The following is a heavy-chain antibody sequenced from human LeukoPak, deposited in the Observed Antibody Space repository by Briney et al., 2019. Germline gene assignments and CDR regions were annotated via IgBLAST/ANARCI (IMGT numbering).Heavy chain of an antibody. D-gene: IGHD2-2*01. CDR2: IYYSGST. J-gene: IGHJ5*02. CDR3: ARGGTDIVVVPAAPTYNWFDP. V-gene: IGHV4-39*07. Sequence: SETLSLTCTVSGGSISSSSYYWGWIRKPPGKGLEWIGSIYYSGSTYYNPSLKSRVTISVDTSKNQFSLKLSSVTAADTAVYYCARGGTDIVVVPAAPTYNWFDPWGQGTLVTVSS. CDR1: GGSISSSSYY.